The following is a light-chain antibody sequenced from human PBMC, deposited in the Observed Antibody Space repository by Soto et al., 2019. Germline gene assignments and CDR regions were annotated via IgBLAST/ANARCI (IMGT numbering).Light chain of an antibody. CDR2: AAS. V-gene: IGKV1-27*01. CDR3: QQYDSYPWT. J-gene: IGKJ1*01. CDR1: QGISSS. Sequence: DIEMTQSPSSLSVSVGDTVTITCRASQGISSSLAWYQQKAGKVPELLIYAASTLQSGVPSHFSGSGSGTDFTLTISSLQPEDVATYYCQQYDSYPWTFGQGTKVEMK.